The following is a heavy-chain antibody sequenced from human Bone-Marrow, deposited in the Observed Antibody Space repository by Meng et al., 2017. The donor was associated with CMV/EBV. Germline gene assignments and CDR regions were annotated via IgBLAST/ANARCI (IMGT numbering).Heavy chain of an antibody. CDR3: ASTPERWLQTFDY. CDR1: GYSISGGYY. J-gene: IGHJ4*02. D-gene: IGHD5-24*01. CDR2: IDYSGNT. V-gene: IGHV4-38-2*02. Sequence: SETLSLTCTVSGYSISGGYYWAWIRQPPGKGLEWIASIDYSGNTYYNPSLKSRVTISVDTSKNQFSVRLNSVTAADTAVYYCASTPERWLQTFDYWGQGTLVTVSS.